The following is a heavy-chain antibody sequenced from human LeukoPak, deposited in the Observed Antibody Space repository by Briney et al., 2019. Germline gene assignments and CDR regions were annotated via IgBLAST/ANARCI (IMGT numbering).Heavy chain of an antibody. D-gene: IGHD3-22*01. CDR1: GYSISSGDY. Sequence: TSETLSLTCTVSGYSISSGDYWGWIRQPPEKGLEWIGSIYHSGSTYYNPSLKSRVTISVDTSKNQFSLKLSSVPAADTAVYYCYGSYPPNYYDSSGSFDYWGQGTLVTVSS. V-gene: IGHV4-38-2*02. CDR3: YGSYPPNYYDSSGSFDY. CDR2: IYHSGST. J-gene: IGHJ4*02.